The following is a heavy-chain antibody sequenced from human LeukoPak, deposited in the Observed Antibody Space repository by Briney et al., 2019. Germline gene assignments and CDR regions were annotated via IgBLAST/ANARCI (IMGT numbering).Heavy chain of an antibody. CDR2: ISGSGGST. Sequence: GGSLRLSRAASGFTFSSYAMSWVRQAPGKGLEWVSAISGSGGSTYYADSVKGRFTISRDNSKNTLYLQMNSLRAEDTAVYYCAKNTMVRGVNTVDYWGQGTLVTVSS. D-gene: IGHD3-10*01. CDR3: AKNTMVRGVNTVDY. CDR1: GFTFSSYA. V-gene: IGHV3-23*01. J-gene: IGHJ4*02.